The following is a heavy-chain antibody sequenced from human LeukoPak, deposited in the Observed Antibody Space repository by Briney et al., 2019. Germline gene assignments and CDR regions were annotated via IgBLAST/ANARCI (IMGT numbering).Heavy chain of an antibody. D-gene: IGHD6-19*01. CDR2: INHSGST. V-gene: IGHV4-34*01. CDR1: GGSFSGYY. Sequence: SETLSLTCAAYGGSFSGYYWSWIRQPPGKGLEWIGEINHSGSTNYNPSLKSRFTISVDTSKNQFSLKLSSVTAADTAVYYCARARGYSSGWYVSWGQGTLVTVSS. J-gene: IGHJ5*02. CDR3: ARARGYSSGWYVS.